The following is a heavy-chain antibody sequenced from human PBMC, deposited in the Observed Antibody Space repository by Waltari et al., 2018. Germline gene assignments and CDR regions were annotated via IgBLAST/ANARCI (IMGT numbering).Heavy chain of an antibody. Sequence: WVRQAPGKGLDWVANIKQDGSEKYYVDSVKGRFTISRDNAKNSLYLQMNSLRVEDTAVYYCARDGPIAVAGAPNWFDPWGQGTLVTVSS. CDR3: ARDGPIAVAGAPNWFDP. J-gene: IGHJ5*02. D-gene: IGHD6-19*01. V-gene: IGHV3-7*01. CDR2: IKQDGSEK.